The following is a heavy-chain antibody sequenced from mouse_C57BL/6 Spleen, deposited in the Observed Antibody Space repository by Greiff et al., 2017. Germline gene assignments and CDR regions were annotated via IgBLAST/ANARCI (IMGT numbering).Heavy chain of an antibody. CDR3: ARGGGTTVDYYFDY. V-gene: IGHV5-16*01. D-gene: IGHD1-1*01. J-gene: IGHJ2*01. CDR2: INYDGSST. Sequence: EVKLMESEGGLVQPGSSMKLSCTASGFTFSDYYMAWVRQVPEKGLEWVANINYDGSSTYYLDSLKSRFIISRDNAKNILYLQMSSLKSEDTATYYCARGGGTTVDYYFDYWGQGTTLTVSS. CDR1: GFTFSDYY.